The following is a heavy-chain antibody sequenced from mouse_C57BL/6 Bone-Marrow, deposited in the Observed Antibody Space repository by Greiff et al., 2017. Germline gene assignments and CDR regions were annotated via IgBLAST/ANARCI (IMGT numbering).Heavy chain of an antibody. V-gene: IGHV3-6*01. CDR3: ARAAIYYDYDVDY. Sequence: EVKLQESGPGLVKPSQSLSLTCSVTGYSITSGYYWNWIRQFPGNKLEWMGYISYDGSNNYNPSLKNRISITRDTSKNQFFLKLNSVTTEDTATYYCARAAIYYDYDVDYWGQGTTLTVSS. J-gene: IGHJ2*01. D-gene: IGHD2-4*01. CDR2: ISYDGSN. CDR1: GYSITSGYY.